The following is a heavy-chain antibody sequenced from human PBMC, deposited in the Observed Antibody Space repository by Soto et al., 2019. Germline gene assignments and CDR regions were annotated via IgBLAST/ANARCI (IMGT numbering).Heavy chain of an antibody. CDR1: GGSISSSSYY. CDR2: IYYSGST. V-gene: IGHV4-39*01. D-gene: IGHD2-2*01. J-gene: IGHJ6*03. CDR3: ARHLTAASYLFVVVPAAMRGYYYYMDV. Sequence: SETLSLTCTVSGGSISSSSYYWGWIRQPPGKGLEWIGSIYYSGSTYYNPSLKSRVTISVDTSKNQFSLNLSSVTAADTAVYYCARHLTAASYLFVVVPAAMRGYYYYMDVWGKGTTVTVSS.